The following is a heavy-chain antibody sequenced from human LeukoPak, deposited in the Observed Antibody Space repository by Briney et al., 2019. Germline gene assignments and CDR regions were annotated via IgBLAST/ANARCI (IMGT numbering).Heavy chain of an antibody. D-gene: IGHD5-24*01. CDR2: IYTSGST. Sequence: SETLSLTCTVSGGSISSGSYYWSWIRQPAGKGLEWIGRIYTSGSTNYNPSLKSRVTISVDTSKNQFSLKLSSVTAADTAVYYCAREQNRRDGYNLDYWGQGTLVTVSS. CDR3: AREQNRRDGYNLDY. V-gene: IGHV4-61*02. J-gene: IGHJ4*02. CDR1: GGSISSGSYY.